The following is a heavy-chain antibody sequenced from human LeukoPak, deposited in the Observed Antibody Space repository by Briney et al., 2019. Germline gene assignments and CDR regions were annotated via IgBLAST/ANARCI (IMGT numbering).Heavy chain of an antibody. CDR3: ARDRSTVTTRRNWFDP. CDR2: IYHSGST. V-gene: IGHV4-4*02. J-gene: IGHJ5*02. Sequence: SGTLSLTCAVSGGSISSSNWWSWVRQPPGKGLEWIGEIYHSGSTNYNPSLKSRVTISVDKSKKQFSLKLSSVTAADTAVYYCARDRSTVTTRRNWFDPWGQGTLVTVSS. CDR1: GGSISSSNW. D-gene: IGHD4-17*01.